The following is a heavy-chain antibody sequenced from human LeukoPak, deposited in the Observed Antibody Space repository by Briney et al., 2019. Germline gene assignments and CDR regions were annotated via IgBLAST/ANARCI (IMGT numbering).Heavy chain of an antibody. J-gene: IGHJ5*02. Sequence: PSETLSLTCAVYGGSFSGYYWSWIRQPPGKGLEWIGEINHSGSTNYNPSLKSRVTISVDTSKNQFSLKLSSVTAADTAVYYCARGSNYDILTGYQINWFDPWGQGTLVTVSS. CDR3: ARGSNYDILTGYQINWFDP. V-gene: IGHV4-34*01. D-gene: IGHD3-9*01. CDR1: GGSFSGYY. CDR2: INHSGST.